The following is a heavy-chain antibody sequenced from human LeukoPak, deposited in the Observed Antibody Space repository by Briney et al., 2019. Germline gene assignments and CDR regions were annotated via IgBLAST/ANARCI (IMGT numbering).Heavy chain of an antibody. CDR2: INHSGST. Sequence: SETLSLTCAVYGGSFSGYYWSWIRQPPGKGLEWIGEINHSGSTNNNPSLKSRVTISVDTSKNQFSLKLSSVTAADTAVYYCARGSKVGIAVAGAADFDLWGRGTLVTASS. V-gene: IGHV4-34*01. D-gene: IGHD6-19*01. J-gene: IGHJ2*01. CDR3: ARGSKVGIAVAGAADFDL. CDR1: GGSFSGYY.